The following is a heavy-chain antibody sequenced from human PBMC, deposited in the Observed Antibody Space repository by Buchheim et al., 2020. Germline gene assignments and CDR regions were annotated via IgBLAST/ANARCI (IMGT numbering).Heavy chain of an antibody. CDR3: ARGERGYSYGDATELDY. V-gene: IGHV3-74*02. CDR2: INSDGSST. Sequence: EVQLVESGGGLVQPGGSLRLSCAASGFTFSSYWMHWVRQAPGKGLVWVSRINSDGSSTSYADSVKGRFTISRDTAKNTLYLQMNSLRAEDTAVYYCARGERGYSYGDATELDYGGQGTL. CDR1: GFTFSSYW. D-gene: IGHD5-18*01. J-gene: IGHJ4*02.